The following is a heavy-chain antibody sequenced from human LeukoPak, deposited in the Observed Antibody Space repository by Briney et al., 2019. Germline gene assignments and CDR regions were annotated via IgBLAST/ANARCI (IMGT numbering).Heavy chain of an antibody. Sequence: GGSLRLSCAASGFTFSSYAMSWVRQAPGKGLEWVSAISGSGGSTYYADSVKGRFTISRDNSKNTLYLQMNSLRAEDTAVYYCAKDRGRGLWFGEESFDYWGQGTLVTVSS. D-gene: IGHD3-10*01. CDR3: AKDRGRGLWFGEESFDY. CDR2: ISGSGGST. CDR1: GFTFSSYA. J-gene: IGHJ4*02. V-gene: IGHV3-23*01.